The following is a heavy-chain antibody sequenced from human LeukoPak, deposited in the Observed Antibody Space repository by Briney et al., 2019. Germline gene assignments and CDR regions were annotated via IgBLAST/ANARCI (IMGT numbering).Heavy chain of an antibody. CDR3: AKEQAAGNRYYYYGLDV. V-gene: IGHV3-30*18. D-gene: IGHD6-13*01. J-gene: IGHJ6*02. CDR2: ISYDGSNE. CDR1: GFTFSNYA. Sequence: GGSLRLSCAASGFTFSNYAMHWVRQPPGKGLEWVAVISYDGSNEYYADSVKGRFTISRDNSKNTLYLQMNSPRAEDTAVYFCAKEQAAGNRYYYYGLDVWGQGTTVTVSS.